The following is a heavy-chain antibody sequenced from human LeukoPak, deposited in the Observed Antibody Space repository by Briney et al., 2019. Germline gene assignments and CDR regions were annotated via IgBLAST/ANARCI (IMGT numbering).Heavy chain of an antibody. V-gene: IGHV1-69*05. J-gene: IGHJ6*03. D-gene: IGHD6-6*01. CDR2: IIPIFGTA. Sequence: GSSVKVSCKASGGTFSSYAISWVRQAPGQGLEWMGGIIPIFGTANYAQKFQGRVTITTDESTSTAYMELSSLRSEDTAVYYCASGNIAARQGGYYYYMDVWGKGTTVTVSS. CDR3: ASGNIAARQGGYYYYMDV. CDR1: GGTFSSYA.